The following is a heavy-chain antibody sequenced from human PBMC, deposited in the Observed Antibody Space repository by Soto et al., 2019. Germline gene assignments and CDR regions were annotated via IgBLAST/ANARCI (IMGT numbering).Heavy chain of an antibody. Sequence: GGSLRLSCAASGFTFSGSAMHWVRQASGKGLEWVGGIRSKANSYATAYAASVKGRFTISRDDSKNTAYLQMNSLKTEDTAVYYCTSPGYGLRFGGQEDYWGPGTLVTVSS. V-gene: IGHV3-73*01. CDR2: IRSKANSYAT. CDR1: GFTFSGSA. D-gene: IGHD3-16*01. J-gene: IGHJ4*02. CDR3: TSPGYGLRFGGQEDY.